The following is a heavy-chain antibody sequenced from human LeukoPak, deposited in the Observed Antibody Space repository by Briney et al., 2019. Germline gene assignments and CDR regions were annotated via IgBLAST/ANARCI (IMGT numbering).Heavy chain of an antibody. V-gene: IGHV3-30-3*01. J-gene: IGHJ6*02. CDR2: ISYDGSNK. CDR3: ARGPKYPIAAAAYGMDV. D-gene: IGHD6-13*01. Sequence: PGGSLRLSCAASGFTFSSYAMHWVRQAPGKGLEWVAVISYDGSNKYYADSVKGRFTISRDNSKNTLYLQMNSLRAEDTAVYYCARGPKYPIAAAAYGMDVWGQGTTVTVSS. CDR1: GFTFSSYA.